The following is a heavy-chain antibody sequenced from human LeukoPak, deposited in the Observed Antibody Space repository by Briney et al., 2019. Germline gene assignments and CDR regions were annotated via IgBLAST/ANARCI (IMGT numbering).Heavy chain of an antibody. V-gene: IGHV3-21*01. CDR2: ITPSATYI. J-gene: IGHJ4*02. CDR3: ARNLNSPIAVAGSDY. D-gene: IGHD6-19*01. CDR1: GFTFSDSD. Sequence: GGSLRLSCAASGFTFSDSDMEWVRQAPGKGLEWVSSITPSATYIYYADSVRGRFTVSRDDAKNSLYLQMSSLTAEDTALYYCARNLNSPIAVAGSDYWGQGTLVTVSS.